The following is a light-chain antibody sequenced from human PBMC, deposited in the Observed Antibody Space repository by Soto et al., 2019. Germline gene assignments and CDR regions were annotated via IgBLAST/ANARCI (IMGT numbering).Light chain of an antibody. V-gene: IGLV1-51*01. CDR1: RSNIGRNS. CDR2: DNH. CDR3: GAWDSSLRAYV. Sequence: QSVLTQPPSVSAAPGQKVTISCSESRSNIGRNSVSWYQQVPGTAPKLLIYDNHKRPSGIPDRFSGSRSGTSATLDITGLQTGDEADYYCGAWDSSLRAYVFGTGTKVTVL. J-gene: IGLJ1*01.